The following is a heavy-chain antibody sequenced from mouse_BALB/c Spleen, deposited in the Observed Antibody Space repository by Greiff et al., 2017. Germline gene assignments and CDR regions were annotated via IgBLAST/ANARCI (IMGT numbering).Heavy chain of an antibody. D-gene: IGHD3-2*01. CDR3: ARSGTARATGYYAMDY. Sequence: VQLQQSGAELARPGASVKLSCKASGYTFTSYWMQWVKQRPGQGLEWIGAIYPGDGDTRYTQKFKGKATLTADKSSSTAYMQLSSLASEDSAVYYCARSGTARATGYYAMDYWGQGTSVTVSS. V-gene: IGHV1-87*01. CDR1: GYTFTSYW. CDR2: IYPGDGDT. J-gene: IGHJ4*01.